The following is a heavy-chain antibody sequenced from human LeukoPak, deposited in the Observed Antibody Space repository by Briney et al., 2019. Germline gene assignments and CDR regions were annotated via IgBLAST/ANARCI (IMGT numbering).Heavy chain of an antibody. V-gene: IGHV4-34*01. CDR3: AGRGYTAMVYGDRDFDY. Sequence: PSETLSLTCTVYGGSFSGFYWSWIRQPPGKGLEWIGEINPSGSTDYNPSLKSRVTISVDTSKNQFSLKLSSVTAADTAVYYCAGRGYTAMVYGDRDFDYWGQGTLVTVSS. CDR1: GGSFSGFY. CDR2: INPSGST. J-gene: IGHJ4*02. D-gene: IGHD5-18*01.